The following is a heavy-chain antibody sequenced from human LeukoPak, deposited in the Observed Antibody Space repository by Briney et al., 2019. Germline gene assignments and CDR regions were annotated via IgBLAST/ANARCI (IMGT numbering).Heavy chain of an antibody. CDR3: ARGCNYYDSSGYGPNYYYYYMDV. Sequence: GGSLRLSCEASGFTFDDYGMSWVRQAPGKGLEWVSGINWNVGSTGYADSVKGRFTISRDNAKSSLYLQMNSLRAEDTALYYCARGCNYYDSSGYGPNYYYYYMDVWGKGTTVTVSS. CDR2: INWNVGST. J-gene: IGHJ6*03. D-gene: IGHD3-22*01. V-gene: IGHV3-20*04. CDR1: GFTFDDYG.